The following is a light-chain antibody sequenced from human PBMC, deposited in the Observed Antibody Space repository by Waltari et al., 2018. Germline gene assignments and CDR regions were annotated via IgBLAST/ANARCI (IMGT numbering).Light chain of an antibody. CDR2: GAS. V-gene: IGKV3-20*01. CDR3: HQYGTSPRT. Sequence: EVVLTQSPVTLSLSPGERANLSCRASQSVSSTYLAWYQKKAGLPPRLLIFGASIRATGIPDRFSGSGSGTEFTLTIDRLEPEDSAVYYCHQYGTSPRTFGQGTKVEIK. CDR1: QSVSSTY. J-gene: IGKJ1*01.